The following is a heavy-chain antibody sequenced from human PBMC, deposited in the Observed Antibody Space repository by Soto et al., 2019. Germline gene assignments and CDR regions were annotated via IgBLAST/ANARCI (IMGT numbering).Heavy chain of an antibody. CDR2: IWYDGSKT. CDR1: GFTFSNYG. CDR3: ARGNIKSYGMDV. Sequence: VQLVESGGGVVQPGRSLRLFCAASGFTFSNYGMHWVRQAPGKGLEWVAVIWYDGSKTYYGDSVKGRLTISRDNSENTLYLQINSLRADDTAVYYCARGNIKSYGMDVWGQGTTVIVSS. J-gene: IGHJ6*02. V-gene: IGHV3-33*01.